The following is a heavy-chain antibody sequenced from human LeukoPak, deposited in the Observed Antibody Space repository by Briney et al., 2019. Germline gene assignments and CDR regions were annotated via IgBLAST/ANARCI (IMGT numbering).Heavy chain of an antibody. Sequence: PGESLRLSCAASGFTFSVTWMSWVRQAPGRGLEWVGRFKSKVAGGTTDHAAPVAGRFTISRDDSKNMLYLQMNSLKTEDTGVYYCTRGAPQADVFDIWGQGTMVTVSS. CDR1: GFTFSVTW. CDR3: TRGAPQADVFDI. V-gene: IGHV3-15*01. CDR2: FKSKVAGGTT. D-gene: IGHD1-26*01. J-gene: IGHJ3*02.